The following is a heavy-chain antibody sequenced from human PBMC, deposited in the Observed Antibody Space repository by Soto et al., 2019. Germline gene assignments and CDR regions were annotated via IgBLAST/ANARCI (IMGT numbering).Heavy chain of an antibody. CDR2: IYYSGST. V-gene: IGHV4-31*03. J-gene: IGHJ4*02. CDR1: GGSISSGGYY. CDR3: ARVLEGGYRYGYFDY. D-gene: IGHD3-3*01. Sequence: QVQLQESGPGLVKPSQTLSLTCTVSGGSISSGGYYWSWIRQHPGKGLEWIGYIYYSGSTYYNPSLKCRVTISVDTSKNQCSLKLSSVTAADTAVYYCARVLEGGYRYGYFDYWGQGTLVTVSS.